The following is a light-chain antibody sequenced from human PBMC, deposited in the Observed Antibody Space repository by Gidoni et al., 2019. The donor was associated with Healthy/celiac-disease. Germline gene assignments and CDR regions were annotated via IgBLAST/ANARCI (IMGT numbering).Light chain of an antibody. V-gene: IGKV3-15*01. CDR3: QQYNNWPPWT. Sequence: EIVMPQSPATLSVSPGERATLSCRASQSVSSNLSWYQQKPGQAPRLLIYGASTRATGIPARFSGRGSGKEFTLTISSLQSEDFAVYYCQQYNNWPPWTFXQXTKVEIK. J-gene: IGKJ1*01. CDR2: GAS. CDR1: QSVSSN.